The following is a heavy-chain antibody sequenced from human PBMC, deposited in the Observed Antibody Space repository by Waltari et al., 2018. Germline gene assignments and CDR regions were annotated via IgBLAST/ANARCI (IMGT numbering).Heavy chain of an antibody. CDR1: GFTYSNHW. D-gene: IGHD2-15*01. J-gene: IGHJ4*02. CDR2: ISGRGGST. Sequence: EEQLVESGGGLVQPGDSLRLSCAASGFTYSNHWMHWVRQAPGKGLEWVAAISGRGGSTYYADSVKGRFTISRDNSKNTLYLQMNSLRAEDTAVYYCAKARYCSGGSCYYPSGYWGQGTLVTVSS. CDR3: AKARYCSGGSCYYPSGY. V-gene: IGHV3-23*04.